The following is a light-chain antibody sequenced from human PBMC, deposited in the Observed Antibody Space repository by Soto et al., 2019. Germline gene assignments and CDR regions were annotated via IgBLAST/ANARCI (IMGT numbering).Light chain of an antibody. J-gene: IGKJ5*01. CDR3: QKYNTAPYT. CDR2: AAS. V-gene: IGKV1-39*01. CDR1: QSIRGY. Sequence: DIQMTQSPSSLPASVGDRVTVTCRASQSIRGYLNWYQHKPGTAPKLLIFAASRLQTGVPLRFSGSGSGTHFTLTISSLQPEDAATYYCQKYNTAPYTFGQGTRLEIK.